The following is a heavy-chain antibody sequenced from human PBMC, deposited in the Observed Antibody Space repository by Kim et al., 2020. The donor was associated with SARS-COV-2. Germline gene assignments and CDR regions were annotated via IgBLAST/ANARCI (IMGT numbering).Heavy chain of an antibody. CDR2: GST. CDR3: ARGRIYFDY. Sequence: GSTYYNPSLKSRVTISVDTSKNQFSLKLSSVTAADTAVYYCARGRIYFDYWGQGTLVTVSS. D-gene: IGHD2-15*01. V-gene: IGHV4-39*01. J-gene: IGHJ4*02.